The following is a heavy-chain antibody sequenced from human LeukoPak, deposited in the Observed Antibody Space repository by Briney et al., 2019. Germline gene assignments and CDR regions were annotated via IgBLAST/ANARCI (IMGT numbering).Heavy chain of an antibody. CDR1: GFTFSSYG. CDR3: ARGGPYYYDY. Sequence: GGSLKLSCAASGFTFSSYGMHWVRQAPGKGLEWVAVIWYDGSTKYYVDSVKGRFTISRDNSKHTLYLQMNSLRAEDTAIYYCARGGPYYYDYWGQGTLVTVSS. CDR2: IWYDGSTK. J-gene: IGHJ4*02. V-gene: IGHV3-33*01.